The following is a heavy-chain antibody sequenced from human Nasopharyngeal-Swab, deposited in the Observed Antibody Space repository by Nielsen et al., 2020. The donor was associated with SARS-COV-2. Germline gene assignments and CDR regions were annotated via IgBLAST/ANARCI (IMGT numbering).Heavy chain of an antibody. V-gene: IGHV1-18*01. J-gene: IGHJ5*02. Sequence: ASVKVSCKASGYTFSSFGISWVRQAPGQGLEWMGLINIYNGNRKYAQEYQGRVTMTADSSTSTAYMELKSLRPDDTAVYYCASPVEMSTTWGQGTLVTVSS. CDR2: INIYNGNR. CDR3: ASPVEMSTT. D-gene: IGHD5-24*01. CDR1: GYTFSSFG.